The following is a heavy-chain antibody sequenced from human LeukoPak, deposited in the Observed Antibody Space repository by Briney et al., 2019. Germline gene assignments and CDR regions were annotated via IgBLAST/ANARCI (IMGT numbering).Heavy chain of an antibody. D-gene: IGHD5-12*01. J-gene: IGHJ4*02. CDR3: VAVTFSAYDDFDY. Sequence: ASVKVSCKASGYTFTGYYMHWVRQAPGQGLEWMGWIYPSSGGANHAQEFQGRVTLTTDTSISTAYMELNWLRSDDTAVYYCVAVTFSAYDDFDYWGQGTLVTVSS. CDR2: IYPSSGGA. CDR1: GYTFTGYY. V-gene: IGHV1-2*02.